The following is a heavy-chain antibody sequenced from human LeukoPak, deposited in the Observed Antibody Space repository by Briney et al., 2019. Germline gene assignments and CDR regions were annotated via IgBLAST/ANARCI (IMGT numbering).Heavy chain of an antibody. D-gene: IGHD2/OR15-2a*01. V-gene: IGHV3-48*01. CDR2: ISSSRSTI. Sequence: GGSLTLSCAASGFTFSSYSMNWVRQAPGKGLEWVSYISSSRSTIYYADSVKGRFTISRDNAKNSLYLQMNSLRAEDTAVYYCARDLGLSDGYYFDYWGQGTLVTVSS. CDR3: ARDLGLSDGYYFDY. CDR1: GFTFSSYS. J-gene: IGHJ4*02.